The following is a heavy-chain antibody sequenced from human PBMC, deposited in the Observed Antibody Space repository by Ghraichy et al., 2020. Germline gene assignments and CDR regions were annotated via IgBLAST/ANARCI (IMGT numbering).Heavy chain of an antibody. D-gene: IGHD1-26*01. CDR1: GYTFTGYY. Sequence: ASVKVSCKASGYTFTGYYMHWVRQAPGQGLEWMGRINPNSGGTNYAQKFQGRVTMTRDTSISTAYMELSRLRSDDTAVYYCARAWDTEWELLFDQHWGQGTLVTVSS. CDR2: INPNSGGT. J-gene: IGHJ1*01. CDR3: ARAWDTEWELLFDQH. V-gene: IGHV1-2*06.